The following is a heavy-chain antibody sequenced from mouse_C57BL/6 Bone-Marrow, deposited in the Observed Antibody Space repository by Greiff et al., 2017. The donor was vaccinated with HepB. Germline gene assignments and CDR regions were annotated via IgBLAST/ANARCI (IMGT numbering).Heavy chain of an antibody. V-gene: IGHV1-81*01. Sequence: QVQLKQSGAELARPGASVKLSCKASGYTFTSYGISWVKQRTGQGLEWIGEIYPRSGNTYYNEKFKGKATLTADKSSSTAYMELRSLTSEDSAVYFCASHLLLRFYAMDYWGQGTSVTVSS. CDR3: ASHLLLRFYAMDY. D-gene: IGHD1-1*01. J-gene: IGHJ4*01. CDR1: GYTFTSYG. CDR2: IYPRSGNT.